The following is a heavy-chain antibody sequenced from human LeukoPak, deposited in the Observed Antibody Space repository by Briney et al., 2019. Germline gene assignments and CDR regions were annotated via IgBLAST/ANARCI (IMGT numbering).Heavy chain of an antibody. D-gene: IGHD3-22*01. Sequence: SETLSLTCTVSGGSISSYYWSWIRQPPGKGLEWIGSIYYSGSTYYNPSLKSRVTISVDTSKNQFSLKLSSVTAADTAVYYCARGPYYAYYYYMDVWGKGTTVTVSS. V-gene: IGHV4-39*07. CDR3: ARGPYYAYYYYMDV. CDR1: GGSISSYY. CDR2: IYYSGST. J-gene: IGHJ6*03.